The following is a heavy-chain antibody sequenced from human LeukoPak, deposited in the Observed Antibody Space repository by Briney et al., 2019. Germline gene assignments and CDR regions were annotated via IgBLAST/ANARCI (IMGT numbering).Heavy chain of an antibody. CDR1: GYTLTELS. V-gene: IGHV1-69*05. CDR3: ATPGLYYYDSSGRYAFDI. Sequence: GASVKVSCKVSGYTLTELSMHWVRQAPGQGLEWMGRIIPIFGTANYAQKFQGRVTITTDESTSTAYMELSSLRSEDTAVYYCATPGLYYYDSSGRYAFDIWGQGTIVTVSS. CDR2: IIPIFGTA. J-gene: IGHJ3*02. D-gene: IGHD3-22*01.